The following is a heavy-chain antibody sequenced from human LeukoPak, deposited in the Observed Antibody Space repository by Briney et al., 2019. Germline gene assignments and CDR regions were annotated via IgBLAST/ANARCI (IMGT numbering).Heavy chain of an antibody. Sequence: GGSLRLSCAASGFTFSSYAMSWVRQAPGKGLEWVSAISGSGGSTYYADSVKGRFTISRDNSKNTLYLQMNSLRAEDTAVYYCAKANVVVVVPAAPTTAWGQGTLVTVSS. CDR3: AKANVVVVVPAAPTTA. CDR2: ISGSGGST. CDR1: GFTFSSYA. J-gene: IGHJ5*02. V-gene: IGHV3-23*01. D-gene: IGHD2-2*01.